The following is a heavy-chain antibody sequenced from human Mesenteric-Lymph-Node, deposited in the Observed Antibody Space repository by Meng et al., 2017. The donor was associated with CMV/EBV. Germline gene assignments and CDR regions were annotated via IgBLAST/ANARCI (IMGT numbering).Heavy chain of an antibody. D-gene: IGHD2-8*01. CDR2: IHHSRPA. CDR1: GVSIRSDNW. Sequence: LRLCCAISGVSIRSDNWWNWVRQSPRKGLEWIGEIHHSRPANYNPSLESRVTMSVDTSNNRFSLRLSSVTAADTAVYYCTRESNGLQAFGTWGLGTLVTVSS. J-gene: IGHJ5*02. V-gene: IGHV4-4*02. CDR3: TRESNGLQAFGT.